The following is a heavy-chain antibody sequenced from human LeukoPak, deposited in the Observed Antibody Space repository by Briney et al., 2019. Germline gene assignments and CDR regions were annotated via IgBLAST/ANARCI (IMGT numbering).Heavy chain of an antibody. CDR2: IKQDGSEK. V-gene: IGHV3-7*01. D-gene: IGHD4-17*01. CDR3: ARDQLTTVTSPVDY. CDR1: GFTFSSYW. Sequence: GGSLRLSCAASGFTFSSYWMSWVRQAPGKGLEWVANIKQDGSEKYYVDSVKGRFTISRDNAKNSLYLQMNSLRAEDTAVYYCARDQLTTVTSPVDYWGQGTLVTVSS. J-gene: IGHJ4*02.